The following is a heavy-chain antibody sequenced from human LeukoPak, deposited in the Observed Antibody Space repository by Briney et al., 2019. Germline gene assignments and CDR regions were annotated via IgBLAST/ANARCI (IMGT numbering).Heavy chain of an antibody. Sequence: ASVEVSCKASGYTFRNYGITWVRQATGQGLEWMGWISAYNGDTHYAQNLQGRVTMTTDTSTSTAYMELRSLRSDDTAVYYCARDPTNTSGYYAYFDYWGQGTLVTVSS. CDR1: GYTFRNYG. CDR3: ARDPTNTSGYYAYFDY. J-gene: IGHJ4*02. V-gene: IGHV1-18*01. D-gene: IGHD5-12*01. CDR2: ISAYNGDT.